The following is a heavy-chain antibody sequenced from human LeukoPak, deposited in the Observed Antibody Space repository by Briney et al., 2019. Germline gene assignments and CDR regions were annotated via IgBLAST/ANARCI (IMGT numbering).Heavy chain of an antibody. CDR1: GFTFSSYA. D-gene: IGHD1-26*01. CDR3: AKNLLVGANPYYFDY. CDR2: ISGSGGST. J-gene: IGHJ4*02. Sequence: AGGSLRLSCAASGFTFSSYAMSWVRQAPGKGLEWVSAISGSGGSTYYADSVKGRFTISRDNSKNTLYLQMNSLRAEDTAVYYCAKNLLVGANPYYFDYWGQGTLVTVSS. V-gene: IGHV3-23*01.